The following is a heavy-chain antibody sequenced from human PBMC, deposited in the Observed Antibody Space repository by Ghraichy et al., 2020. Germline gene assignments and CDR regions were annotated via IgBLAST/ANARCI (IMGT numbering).Heavy chain of an antibody. CDR1: GGSINTYY. Sequence: LSLTCTVSGGSINTYYWSWIRQPPGKGLEWIGYIYYSGSTNYNPSLKSRVTISVDTSKNQFSLKLSSVTAADTAVYYCARLDYYASGTYYYYYYGMDVWGQGTTVTVSS. D-gene: IGHD3-10*01. J-gene: IGHJ6*02. CDR2: IYYSGST. V-gene: IGHV4-59*01. CDR3: ARLDYYASGTYYYYYYGMDV.